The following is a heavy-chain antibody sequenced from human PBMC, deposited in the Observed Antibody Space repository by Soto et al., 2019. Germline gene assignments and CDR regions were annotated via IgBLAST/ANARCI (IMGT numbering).Heavy chain of an antibody. Sequence: QVQLVESGGGVVQPGRSLRLSCAASGFTFSSYGMHWVRQAPGKGLEWVAVISYDGSNKYYADSVKGRFTISRDNSKNTLYLQMNSLIAEDTAVYYCAKDLLGPGRASGMDVWGQGTTVTVSS. CDR3: AKDLLGPGRASGMDV. J-gene: IGHJ6*02. CDR2: ISYDGSNK. D-gene: IGHD7-27*01. V-gene: IGHV3-30*18. CDR1: GFTFSSYG.